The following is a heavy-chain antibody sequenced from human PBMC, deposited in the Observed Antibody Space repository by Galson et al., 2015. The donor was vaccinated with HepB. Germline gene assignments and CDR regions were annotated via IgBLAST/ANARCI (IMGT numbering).Heavy chain of an antibody. CDR1: GFTFSSYS. J-gene: IGHJ2*01. Sequence: SLRLSCAASGFTFSSYSMSWVRQAPGQGLEWVSSISSSSSYIYYADSVKGRFTISRDNAKNSLYLQMNSLRAEDTAVYYCARVVVVTATNWNFDLWGRGTLVTVSS. D-gene: IGHD2-21*02. CDR3: ARVVVVTATNWNFDL. V-gene: IGHV3-21*01. CDR2: ISSSSSYI.